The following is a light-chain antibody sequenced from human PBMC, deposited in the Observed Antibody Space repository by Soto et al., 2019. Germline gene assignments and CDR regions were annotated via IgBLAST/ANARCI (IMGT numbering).Light chain of an antibody. CDR1: QSVGAW. V-gene: IGKV1-5*03. J-gene: IGKJ1*01. CDR3: LQYNSYWT. Sequence: DIQMTQFPSTLSASVGDRVTITCRASQSVGAWLAWYQQKPGKAPKVLISRASSVQGGVPSRLSGSGSGTEFTLTISSLQTDDLATYYCLQYNSYWTFGQGTKVEIK. CDR2: RAS.